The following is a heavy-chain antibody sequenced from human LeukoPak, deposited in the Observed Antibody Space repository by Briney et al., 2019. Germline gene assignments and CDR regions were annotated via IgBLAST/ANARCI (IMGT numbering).Heavy chain of an antibody. CDR1: GGXISSYY. CDR2: IYYSGST. CDR3: ARGWSSGWYRNDY. D-gene: IGHD6-19*01. V-gene: IGHV4-59*01. J-gene: IGHJ4*02. Sequence: PSETLSLTCIVSGGXISSYYWSWIRQPPGKGLEWIGYIYYSGSTTYNPSLKSRVTISVDTSKNQFSLKLSSVTAADTAVYYCARGWSSGWYRNDYWGQGTLVTVSP.